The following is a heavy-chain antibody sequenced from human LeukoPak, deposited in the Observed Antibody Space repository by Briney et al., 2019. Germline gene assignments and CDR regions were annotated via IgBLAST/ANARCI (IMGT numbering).Heavy chain of an antibody. CDR2: IYYSGST. D-gene: IGHD3-10*01. Sequence: SETLSLTCTVSGGSISTYYWSWLRQPPGKGLEWIGYIYYSGSTNSNPSLKSRVTMSVDTSKNQLSLTLRSVTAADTAVYYCARVGTMVREGYYFDYWGQGTLVTVSS. J-gene: IGHJ4*02. V-gene: IGHV4-59*03. CDR1: GGSISTYY. CDR3: ARVGTMVREGYYFDY.